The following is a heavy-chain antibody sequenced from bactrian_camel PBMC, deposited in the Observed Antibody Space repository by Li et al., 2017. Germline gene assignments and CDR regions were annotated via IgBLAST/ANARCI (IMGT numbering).Heavy chain of an antibody. CDR3: AADVLAGIQDHPTHFKF. D-gene: IGHD6*01. Sequence: HVQLVESGGGSVQAGGSLRLSCEISLYIYSSYCMGWFRQAPGKERERIAAIDAVGKTSYADSVKGRFSVSLANDKNTVYLQMDSLKPEDTGVYYCAADVLAGIQDHPTHFKFWGQGTQVTVS. CDR2: IDAVGKT. V-gene: IGHV3S53*01. CDR1: LYIYSSYC. J-gene: IGHJ4*01.